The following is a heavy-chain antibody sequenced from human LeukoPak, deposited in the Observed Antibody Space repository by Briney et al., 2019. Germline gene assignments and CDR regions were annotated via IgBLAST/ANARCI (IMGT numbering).Heavy chain of an antibody. CDR3: ARGTVTMVDY. J-gene: IGHJ4*02. CDR1: GFTFSSYG. CDR2: ISYDGSNK. D-gene: IGHD3-10*01. V-gene: IGHV3-30*03. Sequence: QPGRSLRLSCAASGFTFSSYGMHGVRQAPGKGLEWVAVISYDGSNKYYADSVKGRFTISRDNSKNTLFLQMNSLRAGDTAVYYCARGTVTMVDYWGQGTLVTVSS.